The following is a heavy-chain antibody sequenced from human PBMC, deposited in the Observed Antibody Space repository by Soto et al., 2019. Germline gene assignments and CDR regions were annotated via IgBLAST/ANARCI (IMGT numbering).Heavy chain of an antibody. CDR1: RFPQSSYV. CDR3: AKDSNKYSSSLRGRYFDY. CDR2: ISGGGSNT. Sequence: GGSLRLSCAPSRFPQSSYVMRWDRQARGRGLEWVSGISGGGSNTFYADYLKGRFTISRHNSKNTLLLQMNSLGAEDTAVYYCAKDSNKYSSSLRGRYFDYWGQGIGVTVSS. J-gene: IGHJ4*02. V-gene: IGHV3-23*01. D-gene: IGHD4-4*01.